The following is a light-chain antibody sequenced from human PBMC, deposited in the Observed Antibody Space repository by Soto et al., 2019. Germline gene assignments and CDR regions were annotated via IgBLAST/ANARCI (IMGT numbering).Light chain of an antibody. CDR3: QQYQSLWT. Sequence: DIQMTQSPSTLSASVGDTVTITCRASQSISSWLAWYQQKPGKAPKVLIYTASSLESGVPSRFSGSGSGTEFTLTISSLQPDDSATYYCQQYQSLWTFGQGTKVEIK. J-gene: IGKJ1*01. CDR1: QSISSW. V-gene: IGKV1-5*03. CDR2: TAS.